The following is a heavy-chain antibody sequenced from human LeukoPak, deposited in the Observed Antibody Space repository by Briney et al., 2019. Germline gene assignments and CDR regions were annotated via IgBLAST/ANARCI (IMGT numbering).Heavy chain of an antibody. Sequence: PGGSLSLSCAASEFAFSVSWMHRVRQAPGKGLVWVSVIKSDGSGTAYADSVKGRFTISRDNAKNTVYLQMNSLRDEDTAVYYCTKDYFGSLEYWGPGILVTVSS. CDR3: TKDYFGSLEY. CDR1: EFAFSVSW. V-gene: IGHV3-74*03. J-gene: IGHJ4*02. D-gene: IGHD2/OR15-2a*01. CDR2: IKSDGSGT.